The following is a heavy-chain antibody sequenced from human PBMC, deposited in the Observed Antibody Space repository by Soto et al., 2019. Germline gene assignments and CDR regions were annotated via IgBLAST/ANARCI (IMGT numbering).Heavy chain of an antibody. J-gene: IGHJ5*02. D-gene: IGHD6-19*01. CDR2: IIPIFCTA. Sequence: SVKVSCKASGGTFSSYAISWVRQAPGQGLEWMGGIIPIFCTANYAQKFQGRVTITADESTSTAYMELSSLRSEDTAVYYCARDPRYSSGLGFDPWGQGTLVTVSS. CDR1: GGTFSSYA. V-gene: IGHV1-69*13. CDR3: ARDPRYSSGLGFDP.